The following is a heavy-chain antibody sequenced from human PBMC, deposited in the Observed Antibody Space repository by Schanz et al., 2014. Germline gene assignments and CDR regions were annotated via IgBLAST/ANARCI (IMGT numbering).Heavy chain of an antibody. CDR1: GFTVSSNH. CDR3: ARLPVGYGSGIWDV. Sequence: EGQLAESGGGLVQPGGSLRLSCAVSGFTVSSNHMSWVRQAPGKGLEWVSYICSSGNTIYYADSVKGRFTISRDNAKNSLFLQMNSLRVEDTAVYYCARLPVGYGSGIWDVWGQGTSVTASS. V-gene: IGHV3-48*01. J-gene: IGHJ6*02. CDR2: ICSSGNTI. D-gene: IGHD3-10*01.